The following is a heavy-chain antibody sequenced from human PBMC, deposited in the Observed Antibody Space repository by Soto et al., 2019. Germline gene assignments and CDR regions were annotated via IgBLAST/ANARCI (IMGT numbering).Heavy chain of an antibody. CDR2: ISGRGGNT. CDR1: GFTFSNYA. V-gene: IGHV3-23*01. D-gene: IGHD2-15*01. J-gene: IGHJ4*02. Sequence: GGSLRLSCAASGFTFSNYAMSWVRQAPGKWLEWVSTISGRGGNTYYADSVKGRFTISRDNSRNTLYLQMDSLRVEDSAVYSCAKAGCSGGTCYLYYFDYWGQGXLVTVSS. CDR3: AKAGCSGGTCYLYYFDY.